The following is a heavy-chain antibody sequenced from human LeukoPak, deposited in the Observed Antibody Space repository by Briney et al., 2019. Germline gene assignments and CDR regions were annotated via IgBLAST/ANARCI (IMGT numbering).Heavy chain of an antibody. CDR1: GFTFSSYG. CDR3: ARKYCSSTSCPMGGDAFDI. CDR2: ISYDGSNK. D-gene: IGHD2-2*01. J-gene: IGHJ3*02. V-gene: IGHV3-30*03. Sequence: PGRSLRLSCAASGFTFSSYGMHWVRQAPGKGLEWVAVISYDGSNKYYADSVKGRFTISRDNSKNTLYLQMNSLRAEDTAVYYCARKYCSSTSCPMGGDAFDIWGQGTMVTVSS.